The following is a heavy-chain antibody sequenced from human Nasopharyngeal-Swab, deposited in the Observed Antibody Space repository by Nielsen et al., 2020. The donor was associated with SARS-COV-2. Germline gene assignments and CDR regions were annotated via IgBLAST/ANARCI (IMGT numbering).Heavy chain of an antibody. J-gene: IGHJ6*02. CDR2: IYPGDSDT. D-gene: IGHD6-13*01. V-gene: IGHV5-51*01. Sequence: GESLKISCTGSGYSFTSYWIGWVRQMPGKGLEWMGIIYPGDSDTRYSPSFQGQVTISADKSISTAYLQWSSLKASDTAMYYCARPIAAAGAKETVYYYGMDVWGQGTTVTVSS. CDR1: GYSFTSYW. CDR3: ARPIAAAGAKETVYYYGMDV.